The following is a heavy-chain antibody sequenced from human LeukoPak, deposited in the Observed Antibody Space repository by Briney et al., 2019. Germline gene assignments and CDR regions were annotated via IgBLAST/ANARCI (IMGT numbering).Heavy chain of an antibody. Sequence: PGGSLRLSCAASGFTFSNYWMSWVRQAPGKGLEWVANIKQDGSEKYYVDSVKGRFTISRDNAKNSLYLQMNSLRAEDTAVYYCARGALLWSYLYFDYWGQGTLVTVSS. V-gene: IGHV3-7*01. CDR1: GFTFSNYW. CDR2: IKQDGSEK. D-gene: IGHD1-26*01. J-gene: IGHJ4*02. CDR3: ARGALLWSYLYFDY.